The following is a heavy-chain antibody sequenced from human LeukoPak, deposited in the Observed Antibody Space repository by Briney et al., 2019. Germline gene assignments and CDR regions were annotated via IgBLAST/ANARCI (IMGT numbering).Heavy chain of an antibody. J-gene: IGHJ4*02. V-gene: IGHV3-74*01. Sequence: GGSVRLSCEASGFTFNKYWMHWVRQAPGQGLVWVLWINPDGSSTIYADYVKGRFTISRDNAKNTISLQMNSLRADDTAVYYCARIGVEDAQYRYFDLWGQGTLVTVSS. CDR3: ARIGVEDAQYRYFDL. CDR2: INPDGSST. CDR1: GFTFNKYW. D-gene: IGHD3-10*01.